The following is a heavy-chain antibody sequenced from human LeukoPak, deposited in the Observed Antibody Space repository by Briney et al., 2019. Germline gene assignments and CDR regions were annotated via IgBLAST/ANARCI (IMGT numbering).Heavy chain of an antibody. CDR2: IYYSGST. CDR1: GGSISSYY. Sequence: SETLSLTCTVSGGSISSYYWSWLRQPPGKGPEWIGYIYYSGSTNYNPSLKSRVTISVDTSKNQFSLKLSSVTAADTAVYYCARLKLGHDAFDIWGQGTMVTVSS. J-gene: IGHJ3*02. V-gene: IGHV4-59*08. D-gene: IGHD1-7*01. CDR3: ARLKLGHDAFDI.